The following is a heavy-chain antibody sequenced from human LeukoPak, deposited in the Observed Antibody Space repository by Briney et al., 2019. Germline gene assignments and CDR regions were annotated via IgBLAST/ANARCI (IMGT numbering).Heavy chain of an antibody. CDR3: ARDVPSKSGSYSRYYYYGMDV. V-gene: IGHV1-18*01. CDR1: GYTFTSYG. Sequence: GASVKVSCKASGYTFTSYGISWVRQAPGQGLEWMGWISAYNGNTNYAQKLQGRVTMTTDTSTSTAYMELGSLRSDDTAVYYCARDVPSKSGSYSRYYYYGMDVWGQGTTVTVSS. D-gene: IGHD1-26*01. CDR2: ISAYNGNT. J-gene: IGHJ6*02.